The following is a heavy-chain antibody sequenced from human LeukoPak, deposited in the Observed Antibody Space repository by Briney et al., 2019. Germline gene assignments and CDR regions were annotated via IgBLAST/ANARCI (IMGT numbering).Heavy chain of an antibody. Sequence: GGSLRLSCAASEFTLNTYWMSWVRQAPGKGLEWVANIKQDGGEKYYMDSVKGRFTISRDNARNSLYLQMNSLRAEDTAVYYCAREGDHCSSTSCYGLRAFDVWGQGTVVTVSS. D-gene: IGHD2-2*01. CDR3: AREGDHCSSTSCYGLRAFDV. J-gene: IGHJ3*01. CDR2: IKQDGGEK. CDR1: EFTLNTYW. V-gene: IGHV3-7*01.